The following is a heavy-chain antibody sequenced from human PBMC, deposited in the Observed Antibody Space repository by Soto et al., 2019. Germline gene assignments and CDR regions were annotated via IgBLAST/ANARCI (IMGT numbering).Heavy chain of an antibody. V-gene: IGHV1-2*02. CDR3: ARSLTEGYCTITGCYTRPLYGMDV. CDR1: GYTFSGYY. CDR2: INPNSGGT. J-gene: IGHJ6*02. Sequence: ASVKVSCKASGYTFSGYYIHWLRQAPGQGLEWMGWINPNSGGTNYAQKFQGRVTVTRDTPTSTAYMELSRLTSDDTAVYYCARSLTEGYCTITGCYTRPLYGMDVWGQGTAVTVSS. D-gene: IGHD2-2*02.